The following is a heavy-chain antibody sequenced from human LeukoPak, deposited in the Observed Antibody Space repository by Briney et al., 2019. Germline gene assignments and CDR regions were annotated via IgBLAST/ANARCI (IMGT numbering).Heavy chain of an antibody. J-gene: IGHJ5*02. CDR3: ARDRVTYSGSHLFDP. CDR1: GGSISSYY. Sequence: SETLSLTCTVSGGSISSYYWSWIRQPAGKGLEWIGRIYTSGSTNYNPSLKSRVTMSVDTSKNQFSLKLSSVTAADTAVYYCARDRVTYSGSHLFDPWDQGTLVTVSS. D-gene: IGHD1-26*01. V-gene: IGHV4-4*07. CDR2: IYTSGST.